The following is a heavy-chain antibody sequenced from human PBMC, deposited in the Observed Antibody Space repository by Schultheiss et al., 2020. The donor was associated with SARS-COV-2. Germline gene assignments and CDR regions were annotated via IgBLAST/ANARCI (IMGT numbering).Heavy chain of an antibody. CDR1: GFTFSSYG. J-gene: IGHJ5*02. D-gene: IGHD3-10*01. CDR3: ASDGSGSYYGWFDP. CDR2: IWYDGSNK. V-gene: IGHV3-33*01. Sequence: LSLTCAASGFTFSSYGMHWVRQAPGKGLEWVAVIWYDGSNKYYADSVKGRFTISRDNSKNTLYLQMNSLRAEDTAVYYCASDGSGSYYGWFDPWGQGTLVTVSS.